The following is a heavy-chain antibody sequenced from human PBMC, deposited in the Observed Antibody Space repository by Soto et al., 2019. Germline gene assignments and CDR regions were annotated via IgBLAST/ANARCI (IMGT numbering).Heavy chain of an antibody. V-gene: IGHV1-2*02. CDR1: GYTFTGYY. CDR3: ARAPGYCSSTSCSGDY. J-gene: IGHJ4*02. Sequence: ASVKVSCKASGYTFTGYYMHWVRQAPGQGLKWMGWINPNSGGTNYAQKFQGRVTMTRDTSISTAYMELSRLRSDDTAVYYCARAPGYCSSTSCSGDYWGQGTLVTVSS. D-gene: IGHD2-2*01. CDR2: INPNSGGT.